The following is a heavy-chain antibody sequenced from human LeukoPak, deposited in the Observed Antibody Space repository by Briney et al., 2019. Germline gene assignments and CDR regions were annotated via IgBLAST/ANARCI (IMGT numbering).Heavy chain of an antibody. D-gene: IGHD2-8*01. CDR2: INNNGGST. CDR1: GFTFSSYA. Sequence: GGSLRLSCAASGFTFSSYAMSWVRQAPGKGLEWVSHINNNGGSTSYADSVKGRFTISRDNSKNTLYVQLNSLRAEDTAVYYCAKGATLIVPMYGMDVWAKGPRSPSP. J-gene: IGHJ6*02. CDR3: AKGATLIVPMYGMDV. V-gene: IGHV3-23*05.